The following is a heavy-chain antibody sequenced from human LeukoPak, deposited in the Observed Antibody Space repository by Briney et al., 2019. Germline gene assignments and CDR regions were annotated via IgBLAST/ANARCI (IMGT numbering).Heavy chain of an antibody. CDR3: VRGGTYSTDAFDI. CDR2: INSDGSST. Sequence: PGGSLRLSCAASGFTFSSYWMHWVRQAPGKGLVWVSRINSDGSSTSYADSVKGRFTISRDNAKNTLYLQMNSLRAEDTAVYYCVRGGTYSTDAFDIWGQGTMVTVSS. J-gene: IGHJ3*02. CDR1: GFTFSSYW. V-gene: IGHV3-74*01. D-gene: IGHD2-15*01.